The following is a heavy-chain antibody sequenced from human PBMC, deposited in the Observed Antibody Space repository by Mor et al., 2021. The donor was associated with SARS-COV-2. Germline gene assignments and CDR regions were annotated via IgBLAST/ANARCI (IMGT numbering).Heavy chain of an antibody. D-gene: IGHD3-3*01. Sequence: SRVTISVDTSKNQFSLKLSSVTAADTAVYYCARHPKTYYDFWSGYHYGMDVWGQGTTVTVSS. V-gene: IGHV4-59*08. CDR3: ARHPKTYYDFWSGYHYGMDV. J-gene: IGHJ6*02.